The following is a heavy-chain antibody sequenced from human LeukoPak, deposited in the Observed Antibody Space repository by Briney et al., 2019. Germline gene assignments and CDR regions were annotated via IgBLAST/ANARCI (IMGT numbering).Heavy chain of an antibody. CDR2: ISSSGSTI. V-gene: IGHV3-48*03. CDR3: ARAPRGRIAARHYFDY. J-gene: IGHJ4*02. D-gene: IGHD6-6*01. CDR1: GFTFSSYE. Sequence: GALRLSCAASGFTFSSYEMNWVRQAPGKGLEWVSYISSSGSTIYYADSVKGRFTISRDNAKNSLYLQMNSLRAEDTAVYYCARAPRGRIAARHYFDYWGQGTLVTVSS.